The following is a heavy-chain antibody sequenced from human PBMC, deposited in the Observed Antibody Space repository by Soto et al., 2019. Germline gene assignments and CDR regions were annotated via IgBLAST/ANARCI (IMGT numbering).Heavy chain of an antibody. CDR1: GGTFSGYN. CDR2: IIPILGIA. CDR3: ARATYYGVPVG. J-gene: IGHJ4*02. D-gene: IGHD4-17*01. Sequence: QVQLVQSGAEVKKPGSSVKVSCKASGGTFSGYNISWVQQAPGQGLEWMGRIIPILGIANYAQKFQGRVTITADKSTITAYMELSSLRSEETAAYYCARATYYGVPVGCGQGTLVTVSS. V-gene: IGHV1-69*02.